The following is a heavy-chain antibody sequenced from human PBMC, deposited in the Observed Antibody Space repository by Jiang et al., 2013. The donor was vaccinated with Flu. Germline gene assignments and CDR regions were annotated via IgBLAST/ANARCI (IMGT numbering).Heavy chain of an antibody. CDR2: IYYSGST. CDR3: ARIGPVKLRLMDSNWFDP. V-gene: IGHV4-39*01. Sequence: SGGSISSSSYYWGWIRQPPGKGLEWIGSIYYSGSTYYNPSLKSRVTISVDTSKNQFSLKLSSVTAADTAVYYCARIGPVKLRLMDSNWFDPWGQGTLVTVSS. J-gene: IGHJ5*02. CDR1: GGSISSSSYY. D-gene: IGHD3-3*01.